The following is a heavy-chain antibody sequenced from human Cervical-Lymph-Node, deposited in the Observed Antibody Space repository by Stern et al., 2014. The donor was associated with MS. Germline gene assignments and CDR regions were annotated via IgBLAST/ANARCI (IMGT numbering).Heavy chain of an antibody. D-gene: IGHD5-18*01. V-gene: IGHV5-51*01. CDR3: ARHHPGGDHTALDS. CDR1: GFTFSSDG. CDR2: IFPSYSDP. J-gene: IGHJ4*02. Sequence: VQLVESGAEVKKPGESLKISCKGSGFTFSSDGIAWVRQMHGKGLGWMGIIFPSYSDPTYSPSFQGQVTISADKSIITPYLQWSSLKASDTAMYYCARHHPGGDHTALDSWGQGTLVTVSS.